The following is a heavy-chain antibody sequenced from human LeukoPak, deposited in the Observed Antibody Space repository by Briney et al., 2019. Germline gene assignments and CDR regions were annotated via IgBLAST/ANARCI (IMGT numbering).Heavy chain of an antibody. D-gene: IGHD3-22*01. Sequence: GGSLRLSCAASGFTFSSYAMSWVRQAPGKGLEWVSAISGSGGSTYYADSVEGRFTISRDNSKNTLYLQMNSLRAEDTAVYYCAKQPSQYYYDSSGYDYWGQGTLVTVSS. J-gene: IGHJ4*02. CDR1: GFTFSSYA. CDR3: AKQPSQYYYDSSGYDY. CDR2: ISGSGGST. V-gene: IGHV3-23*01.